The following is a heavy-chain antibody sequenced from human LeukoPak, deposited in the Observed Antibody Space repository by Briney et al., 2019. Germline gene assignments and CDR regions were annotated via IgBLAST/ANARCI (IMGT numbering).Heavy chain of an antibody. CDR2: IYYSGST. D-gene: IGHD2-2*01. CDR3: ARSAINDLVVVPHWFDP. CDR1: GGSISSFY. J-gene: IGHJ5*02. V-gene: IGHV4-59*01. Sequence: SETLSLTCTVSGGSISSFYWSWIRQPPGKGLEWIGYIYYSGSTNYNPSLKSRVTISVDTSKNQFSLKLSSVTAAETAVYSCARSAINDLVVVPHWFDPWGQGTLVTVSS.